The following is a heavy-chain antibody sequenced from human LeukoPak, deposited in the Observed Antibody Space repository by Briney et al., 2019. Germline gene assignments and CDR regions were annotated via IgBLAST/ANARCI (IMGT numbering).Heavy chain of an antibody. CDR2: INWNGGST. D-gene: IGHD3-9*01. Sequence: RNGESLKISCAASGFTFDDYGMSWVRQAPGKGLEWVSGINWNGGSTGYADSVKGRFTISRDNAKNSLYLQMNSLRAEDTALYHCAREGAVLRYFDLWGRGTLVS. CDR1: GFTFDDYG. CDR3: AREGAVLRYFDL. V-gene: IGHV3-20*01. J-gene: IGHJ2*01.